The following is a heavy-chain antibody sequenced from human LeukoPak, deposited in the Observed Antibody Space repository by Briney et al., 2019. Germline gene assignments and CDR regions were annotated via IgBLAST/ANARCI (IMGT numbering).Heavy chain of an antibody. CDR3: AKAGHGDYIDY. CDR1: GFTFDDYA. V-gene: IGHV3-9*03. D-gene: IGHD4-17*01. Sequence: GRSLRLSCAASGFTFDDYAMHWVRQAPGKGLEWVSGISWNSGSIGYADSVKGRFTISRDNAKNSLYLQMNSLRAEDMALYYCAKAGHGDYIDYWGQGTLVTVS. CDR2: ISWNSGSI. J-gene: IGHJ4*02.